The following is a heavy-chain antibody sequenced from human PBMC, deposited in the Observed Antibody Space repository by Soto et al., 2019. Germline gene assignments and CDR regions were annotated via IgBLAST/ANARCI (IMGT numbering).Heavy chain of an antibody. Sequence: SQTLSLTCAISGDSVSSNTAAWNWIRQSPSRGLEWLGRTYYRSKWYNDYEVFVKSRITINPDTTKNQFSLQLDSVTPEDTAVYYCARVSSGSNYRKADYYYYGIDAWGQGTTVTVSS. V-gene: IGHV6-1*01. J-gene: IGHJ6*02. CDR2: TYYRSKWYN. CDR3: ARVSSGSNYRKADYYYYGIDA. CDR1: GDSVSSNTAA. D-gene: IGHD1-26*01.